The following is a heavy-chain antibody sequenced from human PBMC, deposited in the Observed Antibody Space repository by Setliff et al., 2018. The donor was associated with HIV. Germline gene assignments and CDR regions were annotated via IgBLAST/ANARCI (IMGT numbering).Heavy chain of an antibody. V-gene: IGHV3-48*01. CDR2: ISRSSGTI. CDR1: GFNFKSGW. D-gene: IGHD1-26*01. CDR3: ATSIHTRGAIDF. J-gene: IGHJ4*02. Sequence: PGGSLRLSCVVSGFNFKSGWMNWVRQAPGKGLEWVAYISRSSGTIYYAESVKGRFTISRDNAKNSLYLQMNSLRAEDTALYYCATSIHTRGAIDFWGQGTLVTVSS.